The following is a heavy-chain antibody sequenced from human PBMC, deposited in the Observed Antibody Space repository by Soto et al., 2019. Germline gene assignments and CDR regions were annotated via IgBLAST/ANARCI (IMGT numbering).Heavy chain of an antibody. CDR1: GGSISSGDYY. J-gene: IGHJ4*02. V-gene: IGHV4-30-4*01. D-gene: IGHD3-10*01. CDR2: IYYSGST. Sequence: SETLSLTCTVSGGSISSGDYYWSWIRQPPGKGLEWIGYIYYSGSTYYNPSLKSRVTISVDTSKNQFSLKLSSATAADTAVYYCARAQGSGFLVSWGQGTLVTVSS. CDR3: ARAQGSGFLVS.